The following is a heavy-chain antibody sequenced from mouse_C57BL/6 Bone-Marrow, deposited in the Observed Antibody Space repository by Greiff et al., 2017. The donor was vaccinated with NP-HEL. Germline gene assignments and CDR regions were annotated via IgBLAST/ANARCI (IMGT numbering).Heavy chain of an antibody. J-gene: IGHJ2*01. D-gene: IGHD2-1*01. CDR3: TRSGNYDPYFDY. CDR1: GYTFTDYE. CDR2: IDPSTGGT. V-gene: IGHV1-15*01. Sequence: VQLQQSGAELVRPGASVTLSCKASGYTFTDYEMHWVKQTPVHGLEWIGAIDPSTGGTAYNQKFKGKAILTADKSSSTAYMELRSLTSEDSAVYYCTRSGNYDPYFDYRGQGTTLTVSS.